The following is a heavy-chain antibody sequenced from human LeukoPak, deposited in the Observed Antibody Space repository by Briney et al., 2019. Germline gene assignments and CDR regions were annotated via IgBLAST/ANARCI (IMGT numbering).Heavy chain of an antibody. Sequence: GGSLRLSCAASGFTFSDYSMNWVRQAPGKGLEWVSYISSSSSTIFYAASEKGRFTISRDNAENSLYLQMDSLRAEDTAVYYCASRVGALEYWGQGNLVTVFS. CDR2: ISSSSSTI. J-gene: IGHJ4*02. CDR3: ASRVGALEY. V-gene: IGHV3-48*01. CDR1: GFTFSDYS. D-gene: IGHD1-26*01.